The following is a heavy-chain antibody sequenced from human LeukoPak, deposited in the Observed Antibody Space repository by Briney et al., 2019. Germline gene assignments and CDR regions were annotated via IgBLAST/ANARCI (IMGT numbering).Heavy chain of an antibody. CDR2: IYYSGST. J-gene: IGHJ4*02. Sequence: SETLSLTCTVSGGSISSYYWSWIRQPPGKGLEWIGYIYYSGSTNYNPSLKSRVTISVDTSKNQFSLKLSSVTAADTAVYYCARVMGYSYGYRYFDYWGRGTLVTVSS. CDR1: GGSISSYY. CDR3: ARVMGYSYGYRYFDY. D-gene: IGHD5-18*01. V-gene: IGHV4-59*01.